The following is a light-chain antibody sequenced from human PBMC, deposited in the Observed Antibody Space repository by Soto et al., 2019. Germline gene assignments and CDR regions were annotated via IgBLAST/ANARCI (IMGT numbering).Light chain of an antibody. CDR1: SSDVGSYNL. V-gene: IGLV2-23*01. CDR3: CSYASSNTLI. J-gene: IGLJ2*01. Sequence: QSVLTQPASVSGSPGQSITISCTGTSSDVGSYNLVSWHQQHPGKAPKLMIYEGSERPSGVSNRFSGSKSGNTASLTISGLQAEDEADYYCCSYASSNTLIFGGGTKLTVL. CDR2: EGS.